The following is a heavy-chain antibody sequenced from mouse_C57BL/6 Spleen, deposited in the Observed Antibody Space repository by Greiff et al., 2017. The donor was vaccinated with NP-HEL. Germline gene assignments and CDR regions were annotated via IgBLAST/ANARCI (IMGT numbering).Heavy chain of an antibody. CDR2: IYPGSGNT. V-gene: IGHV1-76*01. Sequence: VKLQQSGAELVRPGASVKLSCKASGYTFTDYYINWVKQRPGQGLEWIARIYPGSGNTYYNEKFKGKATLTAEKSSSTAYMQLSSLTSEDSAVYFCARDYGSSYEYWYFDVWGTGTTVTVSS. J-gene: IGHJ1*03. CDR3: ARDYGSSYEYWYFDV. CDR1: GYTFTDYY. D-gene: IGHD1-1*01.